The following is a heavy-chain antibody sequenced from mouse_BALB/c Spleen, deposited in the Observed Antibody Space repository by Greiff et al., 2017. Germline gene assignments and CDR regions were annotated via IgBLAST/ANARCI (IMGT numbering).Heavy chain of an antibody. J-gene: IGHJ4*01. V-gene: IGHV2-3*01. CDR1: GFSLTSYG. Sequence: QVQLKQSGPGLVAPSQSLSITCTVSGFSLTSYGVSWVRQPPGKGLEWLGVIWGDGSTNYHSALISRLSISKDNSKSQVFLKLNSLQTDDTATYYCAKEGAYYRYDSVYYAMDYWGQGTSVTVSS. D-gene: IGHD2-14*01. CDR3: AKEGAYYRYDSVYYAMDY. CDR2: IWGDGST.